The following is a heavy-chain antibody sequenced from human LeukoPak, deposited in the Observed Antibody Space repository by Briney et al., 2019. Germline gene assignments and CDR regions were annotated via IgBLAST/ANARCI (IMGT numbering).Heavy chain of an antibody. J-gene: IGHJ6*02. V-gene: IGHV3-7*01. CDR2: IKEDGSVK. CDR1: GFTFSIYW. CDR3: ARRWKLSLDV. Sequence: PGGSLRVSCAASGFTFSIYWMTWVRQAPGKGLEWVANIKEDGSVKYYVDSVKGRFTISRDNAKKSLYLQMNNLRGEDTAVYFCARRWKLSLDVWGQGTTVTVSS. D-gene: IGHD5-24*01.